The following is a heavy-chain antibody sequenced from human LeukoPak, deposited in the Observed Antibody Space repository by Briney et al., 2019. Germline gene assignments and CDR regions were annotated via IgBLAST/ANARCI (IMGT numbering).Heavy chain of an antibody. CDR1: GGSTSSYY. J-gene: IGHJ3*02. D-gene: IGHD4-11*01. CDR2: IYYSGST. V-gene: IGHV4-59*01. Sequence: PSETLSLTCTVSGGSTSSYYWSWIRQPPGKGLEWIGYIYYSGSTNYNPSLKSRVTISVDTSKNQFSLKLSSVTAADTAVYYCAIGMTTVTTSDAFDIWGQGTMVTVSS. CDR3: AIGMTTVTTSDAFDI.